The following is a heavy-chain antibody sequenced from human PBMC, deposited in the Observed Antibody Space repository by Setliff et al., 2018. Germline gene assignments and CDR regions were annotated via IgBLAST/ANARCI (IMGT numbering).Heavy chain of an antibody. CDR3: TRGGAHCSGGYCYGAN. J-gene: IGHJ4*02. V-gene: IGHV3-7*03. CDR2: IKQDGSEK. CDR1: GFTFSSYW. D-gene: IGHD2-15*01. Sequence: GSLRLSCAASGFTFSSYWMSWVRQAPGKGLEWVANIKQDGSEKYYVDSVKGRFTISRDNSKNTLYLQMNSLRGEDSAVYYCTRGGAHCSGGYCYGANWGQGTLVTVSS.